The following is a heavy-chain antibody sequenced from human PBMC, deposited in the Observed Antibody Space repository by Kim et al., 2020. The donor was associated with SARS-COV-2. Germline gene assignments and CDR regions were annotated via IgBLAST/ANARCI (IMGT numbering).Heavy chain of an antibody. CDR2: ISYDGSNK. D-gene: IGHD5-12*01. V-gene: IGHV3-30*03. CDR3: ASLVATIWGLDYYYYGM. CDR1: GFTFSSYG. J-gene: IGHJ6*01. Sequence: GGSLRLSCAASGFTFSSYGMHWVRQAPGKGLEWVAVISYDGSNKYYADSVKGRFTISRDNSKNTLYLQMNSLRAEDTAVYYCASLVATIWGLDYYYYGM.